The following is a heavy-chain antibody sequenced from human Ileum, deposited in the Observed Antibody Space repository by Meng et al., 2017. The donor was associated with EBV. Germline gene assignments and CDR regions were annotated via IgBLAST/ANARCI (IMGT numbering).Heavy chain of an antibody. CDR1: GYSIDSTNG. J-gene: IGHJ4*02. D-gene: IGHD3-22*01. Sequence: QVHLQEAGPGLVKPSASLTPTCAVSGYSIDSTNGWGWIRQPPGKGLEWIGYIYYSGSTSYNPSLKSRVTMSVDTSKNQFSLNLNSVTAVDTAVYYCARNVPGTSAYYDWGQGTLVTVSS. CDR2: IYYSGST. CDR3: ARNVPGTSAYYD. V-gene: IGHV4-28*01.